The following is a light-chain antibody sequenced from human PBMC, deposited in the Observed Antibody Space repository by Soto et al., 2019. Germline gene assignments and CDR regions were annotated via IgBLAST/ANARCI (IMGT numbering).Light chain of an antibody. CDR2: EVS. Sequence: QSVLTQPPSASGPPGQSVTISCTGTSSDVGGYNYVSWYQQHSDKAPTLIIYEVSKRPSGVPDRFSGSKSGNTASLTVSGLQADDEADYYCSSYAGSARILFGGGTKVTVL. J-gene: IGLJ2*01. CDR3: SSYAGSARIL. V-gene: IGLV2-8*01. CDR1: SSDVGGYNY.